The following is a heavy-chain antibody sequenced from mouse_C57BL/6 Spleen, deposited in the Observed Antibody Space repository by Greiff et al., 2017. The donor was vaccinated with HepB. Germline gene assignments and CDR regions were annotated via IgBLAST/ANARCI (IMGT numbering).Heavy chain of an antibody. CDR1: GYTFTEYT. Sequence: VKLQQSGAELVKPGASVKLSCKASGYTFTEYTIHWVKQRSGQGLEWIGWFYPGSGSIKYNEKFKDKATLTADKSSSTVYMELSRLTSEDSAVYFCARHEGDYYDYDDWYFDVWGTGTTVTVSS. CDR3: ARHEGDYYDYDDWYFDV. J-gene: IGHJ1*03. CDR2: FYPGSGSI. D-gene: IGHD2-4*01. V-gene: IGHV1-62-2*01.